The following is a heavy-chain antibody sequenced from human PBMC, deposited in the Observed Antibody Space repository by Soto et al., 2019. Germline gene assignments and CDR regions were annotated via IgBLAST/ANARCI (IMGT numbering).Heavy chain of an antibody. CDR1: GGYITSYY. V-gene: IGHV4-59*01. CDR2: IYYSGST. J-gene: IGHJ6*02. Sequence: SETLSLTCTVSGGYITSYYWSWIRQPPGKGLEWIGYIYYSGSTKYNPSLNSRVTISVDTSKNQFSLKVRSVTAADTAVYYCAGSRGFGLVPYYYGMDVWGQGTTVTVSS. D-gene: IGHD3-9*01. CDR3: AGSRGFGLVPYYYGMDV.